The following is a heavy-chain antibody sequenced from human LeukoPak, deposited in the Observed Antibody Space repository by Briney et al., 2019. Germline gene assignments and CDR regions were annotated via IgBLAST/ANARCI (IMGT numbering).Heavy chain of an antibody. CDR1: GDSVSSNSAA. V-gene: IGHV6-1*01. J-gene: IGHJ4*02. CDR2: TYYRSKWYN. D-gene: IGHD3-22*01. CDR3: ARDWNYYDTSGYHRPFDY. Sequence: QTLSLTCAISGDSVSSNSAAWNWIRQSPSRGLEWLGRTYYRSKWYNDYAVSVKSRITINPDTSKNQFSLQLNSVTPEDTAVYYCARDWNYYDTSGYHRPFDYWGQGTRVTVSS.